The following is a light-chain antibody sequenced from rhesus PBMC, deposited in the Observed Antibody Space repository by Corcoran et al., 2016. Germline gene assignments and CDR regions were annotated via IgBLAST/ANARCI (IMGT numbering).Light chain of an antibody. CDR3: QHYYKNPRT. Sequence: DIQMTQSPSALSASVGDRVTISCRASQNIYSNLAWYQQKPGKAPKRLIYAASSLKTGIPSRFSGSGSWTDFTLTISSLQPEDSAAYYCQHYYKNPRTFGQGTKVEIK. J-gene: IGKJ1*01. V-gene: IGKV1S12*01. CDR1: QNIYSN. CDR2: AAS.